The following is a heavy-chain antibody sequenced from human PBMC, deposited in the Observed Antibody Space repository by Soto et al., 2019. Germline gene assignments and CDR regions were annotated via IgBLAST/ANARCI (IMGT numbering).Heavy chain of an antibody. CDR1: GYTFTTYY. D-gene: IGHD3-16*02. Sequence: ASVKVSCKASGYTFTTYYMHWVRQAPGQGLEWMGGIIPIFGTANYAQKFQGRVTITADKSTSTAYMELSSLRSEDTAVYYCARSRYYDYVWGSYRLHYFDYWGQGTLVTVSS. CDR2: IIPIFGTA. J-gene: IGHJ4*02. V-gene: IGHV1-69*06. CDR3: ARSRYYDYVWGSYRLHYFDY.